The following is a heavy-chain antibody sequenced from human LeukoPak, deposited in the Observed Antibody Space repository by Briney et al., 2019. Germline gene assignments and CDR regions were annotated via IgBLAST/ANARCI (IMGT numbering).Heavy chain of an antibody. Sequence: SETLSLTCTVSGGSISSGDSYWSWIRHPPGKGLEWIGYIYSSGSTYYNPSLKSRVTMSVDTSKNQFSLKLHSVTAADTAVYYCARDYSNGLNWFDPWGQGTLVTVSS. D-gene: IGHD4-11*01. CDR1: GGSISSGDSY. CDR3: ARDYSNGLNWFDP. V-gene: IGHV4-61*08. J-gene: IGHJ5*02. CDR2: IYSSGST.